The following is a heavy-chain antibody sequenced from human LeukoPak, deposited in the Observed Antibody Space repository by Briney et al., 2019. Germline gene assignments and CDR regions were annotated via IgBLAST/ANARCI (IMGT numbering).Heavy chain of an antibody. CDR1: GGSFSGYY. D-gene: IGHD6-13*01. CDR3: WGGGDYSSRDTTL. V-gene: IGHV4-34*01. CDR2: INHSGST. Sequence: SETLSLTCAVYGGSFSGYYWIWIRQPPGKGLEWIGEINHSGSTNYNPSLKSRLSISVDTYKNQFFLNLSSVTAADNTVYYCWGGGDYSSRDTTLWGKGTTVTVSS. J-gene: IGHJ6*04.